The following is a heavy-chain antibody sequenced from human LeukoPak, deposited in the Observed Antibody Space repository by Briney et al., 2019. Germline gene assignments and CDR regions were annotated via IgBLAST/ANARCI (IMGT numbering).Heavy chain of an antibody. J-gene: IGHJ6*03. CDR1: GGSISSSSYY. V-gene: IGHV4-39*02. D-gene: IGHD5-18*01. Sequence: SETLSLTCTVSGGSISSSSYYWGWIRQPPGKGLEWIGSIYYSGSTYYNPSLKSRVTISVDTSKNQFSLKLSSVTAADTAVYYCAKDVRGYSYGYYYYYMDVWGKGTTVTISS. CDR2: IYYSGST. CDR3: AKDVRGYSYGYYYYYMDV.